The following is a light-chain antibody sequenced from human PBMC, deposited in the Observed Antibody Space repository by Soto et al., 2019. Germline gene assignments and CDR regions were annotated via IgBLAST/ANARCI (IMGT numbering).Light chain of an antibody. CDR2: DVS. J-gene: IGLJ7*01. Sequence: QSVLTQPASMSGSPGQSITISCIGTSSDVGGYNYVSWYQQHPGKAPKLMIYDVSNRPSGVSNRFSGSKSGNTASLTISGLQAEDEADYYCSSYTSSSTLGVFGGGTQLTVL. V-gene: IGLV2-14*01. CDR3: SSYTSSSTLGV. CDR1: SSDVGGYNY.